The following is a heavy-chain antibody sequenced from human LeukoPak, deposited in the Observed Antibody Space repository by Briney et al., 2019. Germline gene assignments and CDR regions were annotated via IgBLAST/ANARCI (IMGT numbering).Heavy chain of an antibody. V-gene: IGHV3-7*01. D-gene: IGHD4-23*01. J-gene: IGHJ5*02. CDR3: ATWRAGGNA. CDR2: IKPDGSGK. Sequence: GGSLRLSCEASGFTLSTYGMNWVRQVPGKGLDWVAKIKPDGSGKRYVDSVKGRFTIARDNAVNSPSLQMNSLRAPDTAVYYCATWRAGGNAWGQRTLVTVSS. CDR1: GFTLSTYG.